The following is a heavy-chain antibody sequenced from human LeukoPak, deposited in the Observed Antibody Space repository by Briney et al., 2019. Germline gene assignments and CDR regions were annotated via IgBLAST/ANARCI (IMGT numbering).Heavy chain of an antibody. Sequence: PGGSLRLSCAASGFTFSDYYMSWIRQAPGKGLEWVSYISSSGSTIYYADSVKGRFTISRDNAKNSLYLQMNSLRAEDTAVYYFASLPSDGSGSPIDYWGQGTLVTVSS. V-gene: IGHV3-11*01. CDR2: ISSSGSTI. J-gene: IGHJ4*02. D-gene: IGHD3-10*01. CDR1: GFTFSDYY. CDR3: ASLPSDGSGSPIDY.